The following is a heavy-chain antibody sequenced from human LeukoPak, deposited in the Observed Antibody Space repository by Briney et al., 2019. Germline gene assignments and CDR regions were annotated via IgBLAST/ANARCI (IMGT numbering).Heavy chain of an antibody. J-gene: IGHJ6*02. Sequence: GGSLRLSCAASEFTFSSNYMSWVRQAPGKGLEWVSVIYSGGSTYYADSVKGRFTISRDNSKNTLYLQMNSLRAEDTAVYYCARGPDYGDYYGMDVWGQGTTVTVSS. V-gene: IGHV3-53*01. D-gene: IGHD4-17*01. CDR1: EFTFSSNY. CDR3: ARGPDYGDYYGMDV. CDR2: IYSGGST.